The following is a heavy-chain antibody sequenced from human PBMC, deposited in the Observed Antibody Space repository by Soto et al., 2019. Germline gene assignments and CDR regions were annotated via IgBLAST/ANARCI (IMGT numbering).Heavy chain of an antibody. Sequence: QVQLQQWGAGLLKPSETLSLTCAVYGGSVSSGSYYWSWIRQPPGKGLEWIGEMSHSGGTHFNPPSKSRVTISVDTSKNQFSLKMSFVTAADTALYYCARVERGTATTVVDAFDIWGPGTMVTVSS. J-gene: IGHJ3*02. V-gene: IGHV4-34*01. CDR1: GGSVSSGSYY. CDR2: MSHSGGT. CDR3: ARVERGTATTVVDAFDI. D-gene: IGHD1-1*01.